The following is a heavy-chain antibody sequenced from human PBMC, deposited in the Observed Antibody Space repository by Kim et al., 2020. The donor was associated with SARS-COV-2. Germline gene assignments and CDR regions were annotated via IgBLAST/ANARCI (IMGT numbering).Heavy chain of an antibody. D-gene: IGHD3-16*01. J-gene: IGHJ4*02. V-gene: IGHV4-59*08. CDR3: ARLAPDPFFDY. CDR1: GGSISSYY. Sequence: SETLSLTCTVSGGSISSYYWSWIRQPPGKGLEWIGYIYYSGSTNYNPSLKSRVTISVDTSKNQFSLKLSSVTAADTALYYCARLAPDPFFDYWGQGTLVT. CDR2: IYYSGST.